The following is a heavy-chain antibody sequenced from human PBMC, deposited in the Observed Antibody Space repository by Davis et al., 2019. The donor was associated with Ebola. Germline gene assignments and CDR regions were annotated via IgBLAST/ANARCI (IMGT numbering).Heavy chain of an antibody. Sequence: SETLSLTCAVSGGSFSGYYWSWIRQPPGKGLEWIGEINHSGSTNYDPSLKSRVTISVDTSKSQFSLKVSSVTAADTAVYYCARVLQQVVRLDPWGQGTLVTVSS. D-gene: IGHD6-6*01. V-gene: IGHV4-34*01. CDR3: ARVLQQVVRLDP. CDR2: INHSGST. CDR1: GGSFSGYY. J-gene: IGHJ5*02.